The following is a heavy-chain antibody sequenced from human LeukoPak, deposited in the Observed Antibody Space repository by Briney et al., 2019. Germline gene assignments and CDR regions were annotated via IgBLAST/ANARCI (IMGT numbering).Heavy chain of an antibody. CDR2: INPSGGST. CDR1: GYTFTSYY. Sequence: GASVKVSCKASGYTFTSYYMHWVRQAPGQGLEWMGIINPSGGSTSYAQKFQGRVTMTRDTSTSTVYMELSSLRSEDTAVNYCARVKITMVRGAHSYFDYWGQGTLVTVSS. J-gene: IGHJ4*02. CDR3: ARVKITMVRGAHSYFDY. V-gene: IGHV1-46*01. D-gene: IGHD3-10*01.